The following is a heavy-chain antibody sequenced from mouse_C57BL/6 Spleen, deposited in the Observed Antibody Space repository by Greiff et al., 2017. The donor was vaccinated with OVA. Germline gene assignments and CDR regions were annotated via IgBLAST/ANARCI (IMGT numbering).Heavy chain of an antibody. CDR2: IYPGDGDT. CDR3: ARSGGYDYGDYAMDY. J-gene: IGHJ4*01. V-gene: IGHV1-82*01. Sequence: VQLQQSGPELVKPGASVKISCKASGYAFSSSWMNWVKQRPGKGLEWIGRIYPGDGDTNYNGKFKGKATLTADKSSSTAYMQLSSLTSEDSAVYFCARSGGYDYGDYAMDYWGQGTSVTVSS. D-gene: IGHD2-4*01. CDR1: GYAFSSSW.